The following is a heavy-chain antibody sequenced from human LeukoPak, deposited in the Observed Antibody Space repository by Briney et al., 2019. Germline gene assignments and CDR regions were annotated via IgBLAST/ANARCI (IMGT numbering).Heavy chain of an antibody. CDR3: AKYRPQGSDWYLIFDY. Sequence: GGSLRLSCAASGFTYSISAMGRLRQAPGKGLEWVATISGNSITTYYADSLKGRFTIPRDASKNTLYLQMDSLRVEDTAVYFCAKYRPQGSDWYLIFDYWSQGTLVTVSS. CDR1: GFTYSISA. V-gene: IGHV3-23*01. CDR2: ISGNSITT. J-gene: IGHJ4*02. D-gene: IGHD6-19*01.